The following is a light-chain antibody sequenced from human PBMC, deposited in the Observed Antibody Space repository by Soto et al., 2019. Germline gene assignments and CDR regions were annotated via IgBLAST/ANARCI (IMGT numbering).Light chain of an antibody. CDR1: QTISRW. V-gene: IGKV1-5*01. CDR2: DAS. Sequence: DIQLTQTPSTLSASVGDEVTITCRASQTISRWLAWYQQKPGRAPKLLIYDASTLESGVPSRFSGSRSETEFTLTISRLQPDDFATYFCHSRAFGQGTRL. J-gene: IGKJ5*01. CDR3: HSRA.